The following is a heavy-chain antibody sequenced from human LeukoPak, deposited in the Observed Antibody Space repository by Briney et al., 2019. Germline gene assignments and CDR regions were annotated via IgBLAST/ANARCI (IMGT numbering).Heavy chain of an antibody. CDR3: AREARSGQLPQD. Sequence: TGGSLRLSCAASGFTFSSYAMSWVRQAPGKGLEWVSAISGSGGSTYYADSVKGRFTISRDNAKNTLYLQMNSLRAEDTAVYYCAREARSGQLPQDWGQGTLVTVSS. CDR1: GFTFSSYA. V-gene: IGHV3-23*01. J-gene: IGHJ4*02. CDR2: ISGSGGST. D-gene: IGHD2-2*01.